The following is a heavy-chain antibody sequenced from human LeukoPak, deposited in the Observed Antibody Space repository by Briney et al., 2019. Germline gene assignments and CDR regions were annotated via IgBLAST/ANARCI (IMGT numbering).Heavy chain of an antibody. Sequence: GGSLRLSCAASGFSFSDSAIHWVRQASGKGLEWVGRIARKANSYVTEFAASVKGRFTISRDDSEKTAYLQMNSQKTEDTAVYYCIEFEAGTGGAAYWDQGTLVTVSS. CDR1: GFSFSDSA. CDR3: IEFEAGTGGAAY. V-gene: IGHV3-73*01. J-gene: IGHJ4*02. CDR2: IARKANSYVT. D-gene: IGHD6-19*01.